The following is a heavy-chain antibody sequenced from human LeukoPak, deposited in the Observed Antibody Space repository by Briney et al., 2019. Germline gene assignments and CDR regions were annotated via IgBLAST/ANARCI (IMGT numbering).Heavy chain of an antibody. V-gene: IGHV3-11*01. CDR1: GFTFSDFY. Sequence: GGSLRLSCEASGFTFSDFYMSWIRQAPGQGLEWLSYISTTGYTIYYADSVKGRFTISRDNSKNTLYLQMKSLRAEDTALYYCARDLHPRLAGFFDYWGQGTLVTVSS. CDR3: ARDLHPRLAGFFDY. J-gene: IGHJ4*02. CDR2: ISTTGYTI. D-gene: IGHD3-3*02.